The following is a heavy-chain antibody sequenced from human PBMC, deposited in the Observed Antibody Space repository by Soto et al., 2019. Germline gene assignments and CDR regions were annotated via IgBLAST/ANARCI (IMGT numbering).Heavy chain of an antibody. D-gene: IGHD4-17*01. V-gene: IGHV4-59*05. CDR2: VSFTGTT. J-gene: IGHJ4*02. CDR3: ARASTTVTTLDY. CDR1: GGSISSYY. Sequence: SETLSLTCTVSGGSISSYYWSWIRQPPGKGLEWIGSVSFTGTTYYSPSLKSRVTTSIDTSRNQFSLKLSSVTAADTAVYYCARASTTVTTLDYWGQGTLVTVSS.